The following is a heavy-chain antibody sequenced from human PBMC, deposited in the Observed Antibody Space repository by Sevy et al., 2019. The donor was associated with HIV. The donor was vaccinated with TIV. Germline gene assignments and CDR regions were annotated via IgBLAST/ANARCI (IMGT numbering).Heavy chain of an antibody. CDR2: IQYDGSNK. V-gene: IGHV3-30*02. CDR1: GFSFSSYG. J-gene: IGHJ4*02. D-gene: IGHD2-21*01. Sequence: GGSLRLSCAASGFSFSSYGMHWVRQAPGKGLEWMSYIQYDGSNKDYADSVKGRFTISRDNSKNTLYLQMNSLRVADTVVFHCVKEGGGEGGDHWGQGTLVTVSS. CDR3: VKEGGGEGGDH.